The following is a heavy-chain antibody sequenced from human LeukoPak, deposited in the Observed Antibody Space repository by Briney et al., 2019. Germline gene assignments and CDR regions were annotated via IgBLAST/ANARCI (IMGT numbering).Heavy chain of an antibody. CDR3: ARWNYDSGSWVLDY. CDR2: IKQDGAEK. V-gene: IGHV3-7*05. D-gene: IGHD3-10*01. CDR1: GFTFSNHQ. Sequence: PGGSLRLSCAGSGFTFSNHQMNWVRRAPGKGPEWVAKIKQDGAEKHYVDSVRGRFTISRDNAKNSLYLQMNSLRVEDTAMYYCARWNYDSGSWVLDYWGQGTLVTVSS. J-gene: IGHJ4*02.